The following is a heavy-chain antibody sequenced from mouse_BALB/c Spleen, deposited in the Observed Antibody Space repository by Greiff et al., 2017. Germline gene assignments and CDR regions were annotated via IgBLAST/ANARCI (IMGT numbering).Heavy chain of an antibody. CDR3: ARYDGYYVAMDY. V-gene: IGHV14-3*02. Sequence: EVQLVESGAELVKPGASVKLSCTASGFNIKDTYMHWVKQRPEQGLEWIGRIDPANGNTKYDPKFQGKATITADTSSNTAYLQLSSLTSEDTAAYYCARYDGYYVAMDYWGQGTSVTVSS. J-gene: IGHJ4*01. CDR1: GFNIKDTY. D-gene: IGHD2-3*01. CDR2: IDPANGNT.